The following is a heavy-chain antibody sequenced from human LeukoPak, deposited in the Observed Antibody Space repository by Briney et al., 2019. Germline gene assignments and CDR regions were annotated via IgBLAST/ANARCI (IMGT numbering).Heavy chain of an antibody. CDR2: IYTSGST. J-gene: IGHJ4*02. CDR1: GGSISSYY. V-gene: IGHV4-4*07. CDR3: ARVGYYYDSSGYSPHFDY. Sequence: SETLSLTCTVSGGSISSYYWSWIRQPAGKGLEWIGRIYTSGSTNYNPSLKSRVTMSVDTSKDQFSLKLSSVTAADTAVYYCARVGYYYDSSGYSPHFDYWGQGTLVTVSS. D-gene: IGHD3-22*01.